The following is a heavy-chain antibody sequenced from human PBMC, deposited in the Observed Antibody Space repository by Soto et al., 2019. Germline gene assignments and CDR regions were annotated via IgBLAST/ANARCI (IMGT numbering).Heavy chain of an antibody. Sequence: SQTLSLTCGISGDSVSSNSAAWNWIRQSPSRGLESLGRTYYRSKWYNDYTVSVKSRITINPDTSKNQFSLQLNSVTPEDTAVYYCARDLLRSIVVVPAAITTVVYYYYGMDVWGQGTTVTVSS. J-gene: IGHJ6*02. CDR2: TYYRSKWYN. CDR1: GDSVSSNSAA. V-gene: IGHV6-1*01. CDR3: ARDLLRSIVVVPAAITTVVYYYYGMDV. D-gene: IGHD2-2*02.